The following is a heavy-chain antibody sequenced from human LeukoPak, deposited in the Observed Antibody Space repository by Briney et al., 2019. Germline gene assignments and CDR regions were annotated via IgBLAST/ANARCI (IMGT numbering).Heavy chain of an antibody. D-gene: IGHD5-12*01. J-gene: IGHJ4*02. CDR2: INQDESHT. CDR1: GFSFSTSW. CDR3: ARDRAYDAFDY. V-gene: IGHV3-7*01. Sequence: GGSLRLSCAASGFSFSTSWMAWVRQAPGKGLQWVGNINQDESHTDYIDSVKGRFTMSRDNAENSLFLQVHSLRDEDTAVYYCARDRAYDAFDYWGRGTLVTVSS.